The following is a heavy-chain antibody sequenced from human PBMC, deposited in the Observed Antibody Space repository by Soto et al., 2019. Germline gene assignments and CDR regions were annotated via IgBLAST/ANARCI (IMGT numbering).Heavy chain of an antibody. V-gene: IGHV4-4*02. Sequence: KPSETLSLTCAVSGGSISSSNWWSWVRQPPGKGLEWIGEIYHSGSTNYNPSLKSRVTISVDKSKNQFSLKLSSVTAADTAVYYCARVMSTGFHLFPLDYWGQGTLVTVSS. CDR1: GGSISSSNW. D-gene: IGHD2-8*02. J-gene: IGHJ4*02. CDR2: IYHSGST. CDR3: ARVMSTGFHLFPLDY.